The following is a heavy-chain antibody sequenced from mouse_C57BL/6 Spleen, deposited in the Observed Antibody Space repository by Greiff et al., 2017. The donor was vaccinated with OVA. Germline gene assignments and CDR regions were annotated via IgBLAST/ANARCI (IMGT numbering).Heavy chain of an antibody. Sequence: LVEPGASVKISCKASGYTFTDYYMNWVKQSHGKSLEWIGDINPNNGGTSYNQKFKGKATLTVDKSSSTAYMELRSLTSEDSAVYYCASLITTVVATDWYFDVWGTGTTVTVSS. CDR2: INPNNGGT. V-gene: IGHV1-26*01. D-gene: IGHD1-1*01. CDR3: ASLITTVVATDWYFDV. CDR1: GYTFTDYY. J-gene: IGHJ1*03.